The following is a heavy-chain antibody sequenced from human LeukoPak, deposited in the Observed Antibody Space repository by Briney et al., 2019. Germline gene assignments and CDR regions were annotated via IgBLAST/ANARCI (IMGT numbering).Heavy chain of an antibody. J-gene: IGHJ4*02. CDR1: GGSLNDYL. V-gene: IGHV4-34*01. CDR3: ARRKVGVGAYYFDY. D-gene: IGHD1-26*01. CDR2: VGHSGTT. Sequence: KSSETLSLTCAVYGGSLNDYLWSWIRQPPGQGLEWIGEVGHSGTTNYNPSLKSRVTISVDTSKNQFSLKLSSVTAADTAVYYCARRKVGVGAYYFDYWGQGTLVTVSS.